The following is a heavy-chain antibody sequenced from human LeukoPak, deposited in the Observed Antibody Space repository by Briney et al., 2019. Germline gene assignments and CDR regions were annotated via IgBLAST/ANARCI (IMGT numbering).Heavy chain of an antibody. CDR3: ATVKFGVRFLEWLPH. V-gene: IGHV1-24*01. CDR2: FDPEDGET. Sequence: ASVKVSCKVSGYTLTELSMHWVRQAPGKGLEWMGGFDPEDGETIYAQKFQGRVTMTEDTSTDTAYMELSSLRSEDTAVYYCATVKFGVRFLEWLPHWGQGTLVTVSS. CDR1: GYTLTELS. J-gene: IGHJ4*02. D-gene: IGHD3-3*01.